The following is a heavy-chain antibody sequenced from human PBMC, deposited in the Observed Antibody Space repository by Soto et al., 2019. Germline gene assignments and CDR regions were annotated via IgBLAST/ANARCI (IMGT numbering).Heavy chain of an antibody. D-gene: IGHD4-4*01. V-gene: IGHV3-30*02. CDR1: GFTFSTYA. CDR2: ISFDGTNK. J-gene: IGHJ4*02. Sequence: GGSLRLSCEVSGFTFSTYAMHWVRQAPGKGLEWLAIISFDGTNKHYADSVKGRFTISRDNSRAALFLQVNNLRPEDTAVYFCAKPHSPYSNYAAYFDYWGQGTLVTVSS. CDR3: AKPHSPYSNYAAYFDY.